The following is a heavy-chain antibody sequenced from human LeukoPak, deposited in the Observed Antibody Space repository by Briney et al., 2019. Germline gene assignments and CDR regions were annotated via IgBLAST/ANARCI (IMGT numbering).Heavy chain of an antibody. CDR1: GFTFSGSA. D-gene: IGHD2-2*01. CDR3: TRRQLLSLVGDYYYGMDV. J-gene: IGHJ6*04. CDR2: IRSKANSYAT. Sequence: GGSLKLSCAASGFTFSGSAMHWVRQASGKGLEWVGRIRSKANSYATAYAASVKGRFTISRDDSKNTAYLQMNSLKTEDTAVYYCTRRQLLSLVGDYYYGMDVWGKGTTVTVSS. V-gene: IGHV3-73*01.